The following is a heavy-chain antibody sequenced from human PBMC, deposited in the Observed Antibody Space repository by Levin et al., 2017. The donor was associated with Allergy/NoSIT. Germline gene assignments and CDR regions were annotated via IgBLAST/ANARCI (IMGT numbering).Heavy chain of an antibody. J-gene: IGHJ4*02. CDR3: AQHGSGSYYIF. Sequence: QPGGSLRLSCAASGFTFSNSGMNWVRQAPGKGPEWISYISSSGTTICYADSVKGRFTISRDDAKDSLYLQMNSLRADDTAVYYCAQHGSGSYYIFWGQGTLVTVSS. CDR2: ISSSGTTI. CDR1: GFTFSNSG. V-gene: IGHV3-48*04. D-gene: IGHD1-26*01.